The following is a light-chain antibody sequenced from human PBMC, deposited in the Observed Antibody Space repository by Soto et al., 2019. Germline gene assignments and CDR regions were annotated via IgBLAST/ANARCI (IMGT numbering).Light chain of an antibody. CDR2: DNN. J-gene: IGLJ3*02. CDR3: ATRDTGTGV. V-gene: IGLV1-51*01. CDR1: SSNIGDNY. Sequence: QSVLTQPPSVSAAPGQKVTISCAGSSSNIGDNYVSWYQQFPGTAPKLLIYDNNKRPSGIPDRFSGSKSGTSATLGITGLQTGDEAEYYCATRDTGTGVFGGGTQLTVL.